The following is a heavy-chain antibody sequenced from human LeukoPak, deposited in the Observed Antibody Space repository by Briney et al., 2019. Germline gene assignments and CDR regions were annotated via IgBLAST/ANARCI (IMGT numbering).Heavy chain of an antibody. J-gene: IGHJ5*02. CDR3: AIRLGYCSSTSCSNWFDP. CDR1: GGTFSSYA. V-gene: IGHV1-69*01. Sequence: GSSVKVSCKASGGTFSSYAISWVRQAPGQGLEWMGGIIPIFGTANYAQKFQGRVTITADESTSTAYMELSILRSEDTAVYYCAIRLGYCSSTSCSNWFDPWGQGTLVTVSS. D-gene: IGHD2-2*01. CDR2: IIPIFGTA.